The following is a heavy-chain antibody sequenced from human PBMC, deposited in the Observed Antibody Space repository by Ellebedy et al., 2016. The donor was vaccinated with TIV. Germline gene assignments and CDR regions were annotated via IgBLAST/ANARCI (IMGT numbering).Heavy chain of an antibody. V-gene: IGHV4-4*07. Sequence: SETLSLTCTVSGGSISSYYWSWIRQPAGKGLEWIGRIYPSGSTNYNPSLTSRVTMSVDTSKNQFSLKLSSVTAADTAVYYCARDGPTAGTTGWWDDAFDIWGQGTMVTVSS. CDR3: ARDGPTAGTTGWWDDAFDI. CDR1: GGSISSYY. J-gene: IGHJ3*02. D-gene: IGHD1-1*01. CDR2: IYPSGST.